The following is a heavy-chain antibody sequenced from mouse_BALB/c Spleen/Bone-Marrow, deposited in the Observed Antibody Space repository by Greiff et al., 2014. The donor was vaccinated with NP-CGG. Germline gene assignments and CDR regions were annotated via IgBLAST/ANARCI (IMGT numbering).Heavy chain of an antibody. CDR3: ARYYYGSSYAMDY. J-gene: IGHJ4*01. CDR1: GFNIKDTY. D-gene: IGHD1-1*01. Sequence: VQLQQSGAELVKPGASVKLSCTASGFNIKDTYMHWGKQSPEQGLEGIGRIDPANGNTKYDPKFQGKATITADTSSNTAYLQLSSLTSEDTAVYYCARYYYGSSYAMDYWGQGTSVTVSS. V-gene: IGHV14-3*02. CDR2: IDPANGNT.